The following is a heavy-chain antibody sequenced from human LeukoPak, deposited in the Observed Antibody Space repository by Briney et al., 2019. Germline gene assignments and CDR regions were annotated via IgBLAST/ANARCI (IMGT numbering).Heavy chain of an antibody. CDR3: ARGPFTIFGVVIKGGAFDI. D-gene: IGHD3-3*01. J-gene: IGHJ3*02. CDR2: MNPNSGNT. CDR1: GYTFTSYD. V-gene: IGHV1-8*01. Sequence: ASVKVSCKASGYTFTSYDINWVRQATGQGLEWMGWMNPNSGNTGYAQKFQGRVTMTRNTSISTAYMELSSLRSEDTAVYYCARGPFTIFGVVIKGGAFDIWGQGTMVTVSS.